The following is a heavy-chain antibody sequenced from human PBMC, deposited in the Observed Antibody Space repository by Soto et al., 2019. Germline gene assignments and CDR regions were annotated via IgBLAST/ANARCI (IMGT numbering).Heavy chain of an antibody. CDR1: GITFGSRA. Sequence: QTGGSLRLSCVASGITFGSRAMSWVRQAPGKGLEWVSGMSGSGGHIYYADSVKGRFTVSRDNSNSTLYLQMNSLRAEDTAVYYCARAVTQYFDSWGQGSLVTVSS. J-gene: IGHJ4*02. D-gene: IGHD4-4*01. CDR2: MSGSGGHI. V-gene: IGHV3-23*01. CDR3: ARAVTQYFDS.